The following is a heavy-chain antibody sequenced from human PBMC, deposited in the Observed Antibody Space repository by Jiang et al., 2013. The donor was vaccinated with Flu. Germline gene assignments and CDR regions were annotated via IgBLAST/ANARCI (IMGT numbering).Heavy chain of an antibody. J-gene: IGHJ5*02. CDR2: IYYSGST. CDR3: ARHVYCSGGSCYYNWFDP. D-gene: IGHD2-15*01. CDR1: GGSISSSSYY. Sequence: GSGLVKPSETLSLTCTVSGGSISSSSYYWGWIRQPPGKGLEWIGSIYYSGSTYYNPSLKSRVTISVDTSKNQFSLKLSSVTAADTAVYYCARHVYCSGGSCYYNWFDPWGQGTLVTVSS. V-gene: IGHV4-39*01.